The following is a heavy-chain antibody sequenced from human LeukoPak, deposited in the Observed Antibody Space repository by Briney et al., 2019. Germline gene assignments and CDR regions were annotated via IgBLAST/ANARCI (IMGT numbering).Heavy chain of an antibody. V-gene: IGHV3-21*01. CDR3: ARLGYCSGGSCYRSSYYLDY. Sequence: AGGSLRLSCAASGFIFSNYSMNWVRQAPGKGLEWVSSISSNSSYIYYADSVKGRFTISRDNAKNSLYLQMNSLRAEDTAVYYCARLGYCSGGSCYRSSYYLDYWGQGTLVTVSS. D-gene: IGHD2-15*01. J-gene: IGHJ4*02. CDR2: ISSNSSYI. CDR1: GFIFSNYS.